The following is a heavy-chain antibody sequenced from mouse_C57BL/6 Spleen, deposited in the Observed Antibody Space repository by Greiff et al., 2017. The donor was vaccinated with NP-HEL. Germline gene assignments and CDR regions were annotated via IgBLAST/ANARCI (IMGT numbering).Heavy chain of an antibody. Sequence: EVKLMESGAELVRPGASVKLSCTASGFNIKDYYMHWVKQRPEQGLEWIGRIDPEDGDTEYAPKFQGKATMTADPSSNTAYLQLRSLTSEDTAVYYCTTSISPVVAPKGYFDYWGQGTTLTVSS. D-gene: IGHD1-1*01. CDR1: GFNIKDYY. CDR3: TTSISPVVAPKGYFDY. V-gene: IGHV14-1*01. J-gene: IGHJ2*01. CDR2: IDPEDGDT.